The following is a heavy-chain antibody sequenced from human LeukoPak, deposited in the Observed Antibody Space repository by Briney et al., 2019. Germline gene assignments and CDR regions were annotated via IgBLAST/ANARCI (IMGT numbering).Heavy chain of an antibody. CDR2: ISAYNGNT. CDR1: GFTFSSYG. D-gene: IGHD3-3*01. CDR3: ARGMYDGLESPLGY. V-gene: IGHV1-18*01. Sequence: GGSLRLSCAASGFTFSSYGMHWVRQAPGQGLEWMGWISAYNGNTNYAQKLQGRVTMTTDTSASTAYMELRSLRSDDTAVYYCARGMYDGLESPLGYWGQGTLVTVSS. J-gene: IGHJ4*02.